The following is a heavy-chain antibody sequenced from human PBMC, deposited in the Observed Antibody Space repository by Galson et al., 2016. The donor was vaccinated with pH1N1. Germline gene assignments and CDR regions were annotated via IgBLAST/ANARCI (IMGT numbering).Heavy chain of an antibody. Sequence: SLRLSCAASGFTFDDYAMHWVRQGPGKGLEWVSGISWNSGSIGYADSVKGRFTISRDNAKNSLYLQMNSLRAEDTALYYCAKVAGYFSGWSAYWGQGTLVTVSS. V-gene: IGHV3-9*01. CDR1: GFTFDDYA. D-gene: IGHD6-19*01. CDR3: AKVAGYFSGWSAY. J-gene: IGHJ4*02. CDR2: ISWNSGSI.